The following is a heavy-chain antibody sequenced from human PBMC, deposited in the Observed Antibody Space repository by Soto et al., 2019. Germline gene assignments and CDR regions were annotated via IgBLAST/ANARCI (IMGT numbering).Heavy chain of an antibody. CDR3: ARHDSSGYYSFDY. CDR2: IYYSGST. Sequence: SETLSLTCTVSGGSISSSSYYWGWIRQPPGKGLEWIGSIYYSGSTYYNPSLKSRVTISVDTSKNQFSLKPSSVTAADTAVYYCARHDSSGYYSFDYWGHGTLVTVSS. J-gene: IGHJ4*01. V-gene: IGHV4-39*01. D-gene: IGHD3-22*01. CDR1: GGSISSSSYY.